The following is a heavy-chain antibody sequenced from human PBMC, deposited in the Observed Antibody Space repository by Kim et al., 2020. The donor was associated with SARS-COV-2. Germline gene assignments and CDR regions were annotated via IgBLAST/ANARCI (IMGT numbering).Heavy chain of an antibody. Sequence: GGSPRLSCAASGFTFSSYAMHWVRQAPGKGLEWVAVISYDGSNKYYADSVKGRFTISRDNSKNTLYLQMNSLRAEDTAVYYCARGADDYVWGSYRYGADYWGQGTLVTVSS. V-gene: IGHV3-30*04. CDR2: ISYDGSNK. CDR1: GFTFSSYA. D-gene: IGHD3-16*02. J-gene: IGHJ4*02. CDR3: ARGADDYVWGSYRYGADY.